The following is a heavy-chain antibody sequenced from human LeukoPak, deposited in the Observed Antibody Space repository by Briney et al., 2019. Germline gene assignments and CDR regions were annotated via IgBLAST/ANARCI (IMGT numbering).Heavy chain of an antibody. CDR1: GYTLTELS. CDR2: FDPEDGET. Sequence: GASVKVSCKVSGYTLTELSMHWVRQAPGKGLEWRGGFDPEDGETIYAQKFQGRVTMTEDTSTDTAYMELSSLRSEDTAVYYCATQTTVGQEDAFDIWGQGTMVTVSS. J-gene: IGHJ3*02. CDR3: ATQTTVGQEDAFDI. D-gene: IGHD4-11*01. V-gene: IGHV1-24*01.